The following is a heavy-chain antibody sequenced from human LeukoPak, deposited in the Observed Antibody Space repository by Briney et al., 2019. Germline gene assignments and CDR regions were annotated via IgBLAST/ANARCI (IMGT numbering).Heavy chain of an antibody. D-gene: IGHD6-13*01. V-gene: IGHV3-30*02. CDR3: ARDKIPAAGTPRGFDP. CDR1: GFTFSSYG. Sequence: GGSLRLSCAASGFTFSSYGMHWVRRAPGRGLGGVAFFGYDGSNKYYADSVKGRFTISRDNSKNTLYLQMNSLRAEDTAVYYCARDKIPAAGTPRGFDPWGQGTLVTVSS. J-gene: IGHJ5*02. CDR2: FGYDGSNK.